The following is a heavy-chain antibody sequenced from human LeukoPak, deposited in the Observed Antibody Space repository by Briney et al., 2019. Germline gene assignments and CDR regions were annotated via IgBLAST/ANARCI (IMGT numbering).Heavy chain of an antibody. CDR2: INPNSGGT. CDR3: AVYGDYFFDY. J-gene: IGHJ4*02. Sequence: GASVKVSCKASGYTFADYYMHWVRQAPGQGLEWMGWINPNSGGTNYAQKFQGRVTMTRDTSISTAYMELSRLRSDDTAAYYCAVYGDYFFDYWGQGTLVTVSS. V-gene: IGHV1-2*02. D-gene: IGHD4-17*01. CDR1: GYTFADYY.